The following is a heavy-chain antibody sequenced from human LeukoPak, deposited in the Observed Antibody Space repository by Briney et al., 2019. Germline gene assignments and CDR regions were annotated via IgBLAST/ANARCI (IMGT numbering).Heavy chain of an antibody. CDR2: ISGSGGST. D-gene: IGHD3-10*01. CDR3: AKASIITGWFDP. CDR1: GFTFSSYA. J-gene: IGHJ5*02. V-gene: IGHV3-23*01. Sequence: GGSLRLSCAASGFTFSSYAMSWVRQAPGKGLEWVSAISGSGGSTYYADSVKGRVTISRDNSKNTLYLQMNSLGAEDTAVYYCAKASIITGWFDPWGQGTLVTVSS.